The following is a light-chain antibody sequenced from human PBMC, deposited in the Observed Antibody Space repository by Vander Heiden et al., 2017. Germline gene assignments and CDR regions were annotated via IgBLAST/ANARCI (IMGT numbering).Light chain of an antibody. CDR2: RHKEL. V-gene: IGKV1-8*01. CDR1: QDINRY. J-gene: IGKJ1*01. CDR3: QQYDSYPWT. Sequence: AIRITESPSSFAASTGDRGPITCQARQDINRYLAWYQQSRLRETPSLRLGRHPALPELARHKELQQGRVSAGVPSRFSGSGSGTDFTLTISCLQSEDFATYYCQQYDSYPWTFGQGTKVXIK.